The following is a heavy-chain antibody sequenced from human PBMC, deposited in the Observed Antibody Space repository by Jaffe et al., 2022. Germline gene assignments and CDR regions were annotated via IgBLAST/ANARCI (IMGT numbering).Heavy chain of an antibody. D-gene: IGHD1-26*01. CDR3: TRDFSGSYFDY. Sequence: EVQLVESGGGLVQPGRSLRLSCTASGFTFGDYAMSWVRQAPGKGLEWVGFIRSKAYGGTTEYAASVKGRFTISRDDSKSIAYLQMNSLKTEDTAVYYCTRDFSGSYFDYWGQGTLVTVSS. V-gene: IGHV3-49*04. J-gene: IGHJ4*02. CDR1: GFTFGDYA. CDR2: IRSKAYGGTT.